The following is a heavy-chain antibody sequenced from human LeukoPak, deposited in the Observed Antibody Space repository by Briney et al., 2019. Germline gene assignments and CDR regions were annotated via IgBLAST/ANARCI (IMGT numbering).Heavy chain of an antibody. CDR2: ISYDGSNK. CDR1: GFTFSSYG. V-gene: IGHV3-30*18. J-gene: IGHJ6*02. D-gene: IGHD3/OR15-3a*01. CDR3: AKDRDSYYYYGMDV. Sequence: GGSLRLSCAASGFTFSSYGMHWVRQAPGKGLEXXXXISYDGSNKYYADSVKGRFTISRDNSKNTLYLQMNSLRAEDTAVYYCAKDRDSYYYYGMDVWGQGTTVTVSS.